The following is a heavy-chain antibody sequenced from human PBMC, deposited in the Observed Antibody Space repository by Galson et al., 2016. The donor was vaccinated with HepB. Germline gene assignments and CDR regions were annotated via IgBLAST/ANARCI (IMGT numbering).Heavy chain of an antibody. CDR2: IRSKIYGGTT. Sequence: SLRHSCAASGFTFGDYAMSWFRQAPGKGLDWVGFIRSKIYGGTTEYAASVKGRFTISRDDSKSIAYLQMNSLKTEDTAVYYCTRCSGGSCYGEGFDYWGQGTLVTVSS. D-gene: IGHD2-15*01. CDR3: TRCSGGSCYGEGFDY. V-gene: IGHV3-49*03. CDR1: GFTFGDYA. J-gene: IGHJ4*02.